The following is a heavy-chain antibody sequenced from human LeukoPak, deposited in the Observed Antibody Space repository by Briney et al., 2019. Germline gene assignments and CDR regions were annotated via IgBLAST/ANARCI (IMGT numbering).Heavy chain of an antibody. J-gene: IGHJ4*02. V-gene: IGHV4-4*07. CDR2: IYTSGST. CDR3: ARESPSQYYYDSSGYYGSFDY. Sequence: PSETLSLTCTVSGGSISSYYWSWIRQPAGKGLEWIGRIYTSGSTNYNPSLKSRVTISVDTSKNQFSLKLSSVTAADTAVYYCARESPSQYYYDSSGYYGSFDYWGQGTLVTVSS. D-gene: IGHD3-22*01. CDR1: GGSISSYY.